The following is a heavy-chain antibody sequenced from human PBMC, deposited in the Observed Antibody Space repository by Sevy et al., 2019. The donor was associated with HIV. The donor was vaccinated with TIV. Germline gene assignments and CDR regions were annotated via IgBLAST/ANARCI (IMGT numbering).Heavy chain of an antibody. V-gene: IGHV4-34*01. D-gene: IGHD3-16*01. Sequence: SETLSLTCGVYSGSFSGYYWNWIRQSPGKGLEWIGEINYTGNTNYNPSLKSRVFISIDTSMNEIFLELNSLTAADTAVYYCARVLGILDYSYGLDVWGHGTTVTVSS. J-gene: IGHJ6*02. CDR2: INYTGNT. CDR3: ARVLGILDYSYGLDV. CDR1: SGSFSGYY.